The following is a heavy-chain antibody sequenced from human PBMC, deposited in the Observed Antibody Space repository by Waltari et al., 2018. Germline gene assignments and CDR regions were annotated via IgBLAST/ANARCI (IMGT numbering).Heavy chain of an antibody. V-gene: IGHV3-9*01. CDR2: ITWDSENI. J-gene: IGHJ4*02. CDR1: GFTFDDYA. Sequence: EVQLVESGGGLVQPGESLTLSCAASGFTFDDYAMHWVRQRPGKGLEWVSGITWDSENIDYADSVRGRFSISRDNAQSILFLTMNSLKPEDTALYFCARDTGEYRVLDYWGQGTLVTVSS. D-gene: IGHD4-17*01. CDR3: ARDTGEYRVLDY.